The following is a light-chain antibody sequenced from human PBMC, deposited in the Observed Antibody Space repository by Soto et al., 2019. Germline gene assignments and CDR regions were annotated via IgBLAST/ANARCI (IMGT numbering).Light chain of an antibody. Sequence: DIQMTQSPSSLSASVGDRVTITCQASQDISNYLNWYQQKPGKAPKLLIYDASNLETGVPSRFXGSGSATDFTFNISSLQPEDIATYYCQQYDNLPPYTFGQGTKLEIK. CDR2: DAS. J-gene: IGKJ2*01. CDR3: QQYDNLPPYT. CDR1: QDISNY. V-gene: IGKV1-33*01.